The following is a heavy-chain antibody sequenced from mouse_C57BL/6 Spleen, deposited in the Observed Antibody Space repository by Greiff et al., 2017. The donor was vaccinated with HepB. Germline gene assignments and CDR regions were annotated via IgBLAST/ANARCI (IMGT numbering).Heavy chain of an antibody. D-gene: IGHD3-3*01. CDR2: IDPETGGT. V-gene: IGHV1-15*01. Sequence: QVQLQQSGAELVRPGASVTLSCKASGYTFTDYEMHWVKQTPVHGLEWIGAIDPETGGTAYNQKFKGKAILTADKSSSTAYMALRSLTSEDAAVYYCTSREGSDSYWGQGTTLTVSS. J-gene: IGHJ2*01. CDR1: GYTFTDYE. CDR3: TSREGSDSY.